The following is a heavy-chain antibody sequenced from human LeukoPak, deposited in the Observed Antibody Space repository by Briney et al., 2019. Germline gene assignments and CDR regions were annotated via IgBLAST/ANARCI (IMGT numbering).Heavy chain of an antibody. V-gene: IGHV4-34*01. CDR2: VNDRGVA. CDR1: GGSFSGHY. Sequence: SETLSLTCAVYGGSFSGHYWTWIRQAPGKGLQWIGEVNDRGVANYNPPLQSRLTISEDRSKNQFSLRLPSVTAADTAVYYCARGVVSGRFGDYYYYMDAWGKGTAVTVSS. D-gene: IGHD3-16*01. J-gene: IGHJ6*03. CDR3: ARGVVSGRFGDYYYYMDA.